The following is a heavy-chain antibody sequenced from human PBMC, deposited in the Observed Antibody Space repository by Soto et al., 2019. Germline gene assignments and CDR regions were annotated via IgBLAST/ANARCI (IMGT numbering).Heavy chain of an antibody. D-gene: IGHD3-10*01. CDR1: GGTFSSYA. J-gene: IGHJ6*02. CDR3: ARGEVRGVKTRLGYYYYGMDV. CDR2: IIPIFGTA. Sequence: ASVKVSCKASGGTFSSYAISWVRQAPGQGLEWMGGIIPIFGTANYAQKFQGRVTITADESTSTAYMELSSLRSEDTAVYYCARGEVRGVKTRLGYYYYGMDVWGQGTTVTVSS. V-gene: IGHV1-69*13.